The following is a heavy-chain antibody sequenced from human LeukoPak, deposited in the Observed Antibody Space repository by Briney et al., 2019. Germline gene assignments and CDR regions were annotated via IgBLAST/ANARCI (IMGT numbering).Heavy chain of an antibody. CDR1: GFTFISYT. J-gene: IGHJ4*02. CDR2: ITSSNYI. V-gene: IGHV3-21*01. Sequence: GGSLSLSCAASGFTFISYTMNWIRQAPGKGLEWVSSITSSNYIYYTDSVHGRFTISRDIAKNYLYLHMNSLRADDTVVYYCARDGGGGSVVVPGDYWGQGTLVTVSS. D-gene: IGHD2-2*01. CDR3: ARDGGGGSVVVPGDY.